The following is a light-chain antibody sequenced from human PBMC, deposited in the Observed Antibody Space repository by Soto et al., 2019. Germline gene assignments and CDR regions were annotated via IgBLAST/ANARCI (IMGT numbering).Light chain of an antibody. CDR3: QQRNSWPPTFT. J-gene: IGKJ5*01. Sequence: EVVLTQSPATLSLSPGEGATLSCRASQSIGNYLAWYQQKPGQAPRLLIYATSNRATGIPARFSGSGSGTDFTLTISSLEPEDFAVYYCQQRNSWPPTFTFGQGTRLEIK. CDR1: QSIGNY. CDR2: ATS. V-gene: IGKV3-11*01.